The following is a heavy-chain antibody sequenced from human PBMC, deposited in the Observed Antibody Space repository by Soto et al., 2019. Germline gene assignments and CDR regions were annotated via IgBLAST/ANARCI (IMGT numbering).Heavy chain of an antibody. D-gene: IGHD6-13*01. CDR3: AREGYSSNWSIYGMDV. J-gene: IGHJ6*02. Sequence: QVQLQESGPGLVKPSETLSLTCTVSGGSISSYYWSWIRQPPGKGLEWIGYIYYSGSTNYNPSLKSGVTISVDTSKNQFSLKLSSVTAADTAVYYCAREGYSSNWSIYGMDVWGQGTTVTVSS. V-gene: IGHV4-59*01. CDR1: GGSISSYY. CDR2: IYYSGST.